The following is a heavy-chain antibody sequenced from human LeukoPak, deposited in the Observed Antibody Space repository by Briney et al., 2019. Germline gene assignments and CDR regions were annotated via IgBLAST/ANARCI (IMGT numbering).Heavy chain of an antibody. CDR3: ARAPTAPGAFDS. Sequence: PSQTLSLTCAISGDSVSSNSAAWNWIRQSPSRGLEWLGRTYYRSTWYNDYVVSVKSRITINPDTSKNQFSLQLNSVTPEDTAVYYCARAPTAPGAFDSWGQGTMVTVSS. V-gene: IGHV6-1*01. CDR1: GDSVSSNSAA. J-gene: IGHJ3*02. CDR2: TYYRSTWYN.